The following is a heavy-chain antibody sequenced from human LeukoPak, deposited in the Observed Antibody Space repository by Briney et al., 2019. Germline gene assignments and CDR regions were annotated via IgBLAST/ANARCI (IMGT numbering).Heavy chain of an antibody. V-gene: IGHV3-20*01. Sequence: GGSLRLSCAASGFTFDDYGMSWVRQAPVKVLEWVSGINWSGGSTGYADSVKGRFTISRDNAKNSLYLQMNSLRAEDTALYHCAAHSGYASSNFDHWGQGALVTVSS. CDR3: AAHSGYASSNFDH. CDR2: INWSGGST. J-gene: IGHJ4*02. CDR1: GFTFDDYG. D-gene: IGHD5-12*01.